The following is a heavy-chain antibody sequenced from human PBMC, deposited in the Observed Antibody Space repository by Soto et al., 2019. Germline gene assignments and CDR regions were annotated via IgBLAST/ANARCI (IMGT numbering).Heavy chain of an antibody. CDR3: ARGVWGNSAYFDL. D-gene: IGHD3-16*01. CDR1: GASIGSGDSS. J-gene: IGHJ4*02. V-gene: IGHV4-30-2*01. CDR2: IYQNGNT. Sequence: PSETLSLTCAVSGASIGSGDSSWSWIRQPPGKGLEWIGYIYQNGNTYYSPSLMSRVTISVDRSKNQFSLRMNSVTAADTAVYYCARGVWGNSAYFDLWGQGALVTV.